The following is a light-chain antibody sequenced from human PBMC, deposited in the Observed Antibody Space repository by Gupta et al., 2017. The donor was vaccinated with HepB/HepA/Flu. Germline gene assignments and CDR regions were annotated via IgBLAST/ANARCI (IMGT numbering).Light chain of an antibody. J-gene: IGKJ5*01. CDR2: DAS. CDR3: QQRSNWPPRIT. Sequence: ELVLTQSPATLSLSPGERATLSCWASQSVSSYLAWYQQKPGQAPRLLIYDASNRATGIPARFSGSGSGTDFTLTISSLEPEDVAVYYCQQRSNWPPRITFGQGTRLEIK. V-gene: IGKV3-11*01. CDR1: QSVSSY.